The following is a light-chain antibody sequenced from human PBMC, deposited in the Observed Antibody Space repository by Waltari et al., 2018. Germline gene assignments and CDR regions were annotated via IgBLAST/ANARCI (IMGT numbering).Light chain of an antibody. CDR2: GAS. CDR1: QFIGTY. CDR3: QQSFSSPMCT. V-gene: IGKV1-39*01. J-gene: IGKJ2*02. Sequence: DIQMTQSPSSLSASIGGRVTITCRANQFIGTYLNWYQQKPGRAPKLLIYGASSLQSWVPPRFRGSGSGTEFSLIISNLQHEDFATYYCQQSFSSPMCTFGQGTRLEI.